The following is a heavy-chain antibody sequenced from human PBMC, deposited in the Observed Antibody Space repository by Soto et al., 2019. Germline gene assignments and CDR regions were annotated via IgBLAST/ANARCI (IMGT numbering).Heavy chain of an antibody. V-gene: IGHV3-66*01. D-gene: IGHD6-19*01. J-gene: IGHJ4*02. Sequence: EVQLVESGGGLVQPGGSLRLSCAVSGFTVSNNYMSWVRQAPGKGLEWVSVIYKGGRTYYADSVKGGFTISRDISKNTLYLQMTSMRAEDTAVYYCARGGGGFSIPREYYFDYWGQGTLVTVSS. CDR2: IYKGGRT. CDR1: GFTVSNNY. CDR3: ARGGGGFSIPREYYFDY.